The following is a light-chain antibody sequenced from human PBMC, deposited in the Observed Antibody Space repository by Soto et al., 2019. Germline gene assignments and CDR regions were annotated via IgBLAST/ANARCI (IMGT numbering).Light chain of an antibody. Sequence: DIQMTQSPSTLSTSVGDRVTITCRASQRISSWLAWYQQKPGKAPKLLIYDASSLQSGVPSRFSGSGYGTEFTHTFTSMQPDDFATYYCQQYNSYPWTFGQGTKVEIK. J-gene: IGKJ1*01. CDR1: QRISSW. CDR2: DAS. CDR3: QQYNSYPWT. V-gene: IGKV1-5*01.